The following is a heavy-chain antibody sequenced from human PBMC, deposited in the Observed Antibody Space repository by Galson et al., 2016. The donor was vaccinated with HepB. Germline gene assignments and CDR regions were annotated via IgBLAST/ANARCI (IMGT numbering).Heavy chain of an antibody. CDR3: ARDYPAFDY. CDR2: ISPSGGTT. V-gene: IGHV3-23*01. J-gene: IGHJ4*02. Sequence: SLRLSCAASGFTFSNYAMNWVRQAPGKGLEWVSTISPSGGTTYYADSVKGRFTISRDNSKNTLYLQMNSLRADDTAVYYCARDYPAFDYWGQGTLVTVST. CDR1: GFTFSNYA. D-gene: IGHD3-16*02.